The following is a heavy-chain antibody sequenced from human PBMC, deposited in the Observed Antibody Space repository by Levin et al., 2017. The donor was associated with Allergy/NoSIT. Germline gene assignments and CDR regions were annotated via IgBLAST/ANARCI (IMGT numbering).Heavy chain of an antibody. CDR2: IIPIFGTA. Sequence: SVKVSCKASGGTFSSYAISWVRQAPGQGLEWMGGIIPIFGTANYAQKFQGRVTITADESTSTAYMELSSLRSEDTAVYYCARDVITMVQGVDYYYYYMDVWGKGTTVTVSS. J-gene: IGHJ6*03. V-gene: IGHV1-69*13. CDR1: GGTFSSYA. D-gene: IGHD3-10*01. CDR3: ARDVITMVQGVDYYYYYMDV.